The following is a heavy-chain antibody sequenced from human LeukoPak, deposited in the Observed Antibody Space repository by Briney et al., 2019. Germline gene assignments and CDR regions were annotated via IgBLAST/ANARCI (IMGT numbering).Heavy chain of an antibody. D-gene: IGHD6-19*01. CDR3: AVAGLSYWYFDL. Sequence: GGSLRLSCAASGFTFSSCSMNWVRQAPGKGLEWVSSISRSSDCTYYADSVKGRFTISRDNAKNSLYLQMNSLRAEDTAVYYCAVAGLSYWYFDLWGRGTLVTVSS. V-gene: IGHV3-21*01. CDR1: GFTFSSCS. J-gene: IGHJ2*01. CDR2: ISRSSDCT.